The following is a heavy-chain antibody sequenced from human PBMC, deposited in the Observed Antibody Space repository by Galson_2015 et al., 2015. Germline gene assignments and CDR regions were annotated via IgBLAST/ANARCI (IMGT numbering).Heavy chain of an antibody. V-gene: IGHV3-23*01. Sequence: SLRLSCAASGFTFSSYAMSWVRQAPGKGLEWVSGISGSGGSTYYADSVKGRFTISRDNSKNTLYLQMNSLRGEDTAVYYCAKERSGEYGYYAGDFWGQGTMVTVSS. CDR2: ISGSGGST. D-gene: IGHD5-24*01. J-gene: IGHJ4*02. CDR1: GFTFSSYA. CDR3: AKERSGEYGYYAGDF.